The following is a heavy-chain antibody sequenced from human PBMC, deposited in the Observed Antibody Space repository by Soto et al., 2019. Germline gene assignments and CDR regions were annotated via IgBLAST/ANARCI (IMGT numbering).Heavy chain of an antibody. J-gene: IGHJ4*02. CDR2: ISATGGST. CDR1: EFSFSDYA. CDR3: AKASSAWYDSKSYYFDD. Sequence: EVQLLDSGGGLVQPGGSMRLSCAASEFSFSDYAMNWVRQAPGKGLEWVSEISATGGSTFYADFVKGRFTISRDNSKNTLYLHLTSLRDEDTARYYCAKASSAWYDSKSYYFDDWGPGTLVTVSS. D-gene: IGHD6-19*01. V-gene: IGHV3-23*01.